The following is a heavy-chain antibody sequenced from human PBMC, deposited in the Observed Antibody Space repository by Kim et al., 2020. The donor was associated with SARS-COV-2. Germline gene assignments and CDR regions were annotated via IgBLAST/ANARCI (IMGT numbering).Heavy chain of an antibody. D-gene: IGHD3-10*01. V-gene: IGHV3-11*06. Sequence: GGSLRLSCAASGFTFTDFYMSWIRQAPGKWLEWVSYISSTNTSTNYADSVKGRFTISRDNAKNSLFLQMNSLRAEDTAMYYCARLTYWFGVFDHCGQGT. J-gene: IGHJ4*02. CDR1: GFTFTDFY. CDR3: ARLTYWFGVFDH. CDR2: ISSTNTST.